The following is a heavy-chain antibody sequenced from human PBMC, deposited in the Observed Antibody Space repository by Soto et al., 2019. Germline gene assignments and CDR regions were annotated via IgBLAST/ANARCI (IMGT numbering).Heavy chain of an antibody. Sequence: ASVKVSCKASGYTFTSSYMDWVRQAPGQGLEWMGIINPSGGSTSYAQKFQGRVTMTRDTSTSTVYMELSSLRSEDTAVYYCAISRTVTTRWFDPWGQGXLVTVSS. J-gene: IGHJ5*02. CDR3: AISRTVTTRWFDP. V-gene: IGHV1-46*01. CDR1: GYTFTSSY. CDR2: INPSGGST. D-gene: IGHD4-4*01.